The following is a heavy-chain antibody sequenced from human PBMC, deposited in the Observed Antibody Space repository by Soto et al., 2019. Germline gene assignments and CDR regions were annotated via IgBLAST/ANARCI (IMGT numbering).Heavy chain of an antibody. CDR3: ARGWFLPDV. CDR2: IDKVGTDS. V-gene: IGHV3-74*01. J-gene: IGHJ6*04. CDR1: EFTFSGRS. Sequence: GGSLRLSCAASEFTFSGRSVHWVRQAPGKGLVWVSGIDKVGTDSTYADSVKGRFTSSRDNAKNTVYLQMNSLRVEDTAVYYCARGWFLPDVWGKGTTVTVSS. D-gene: IGHD3-10*01.